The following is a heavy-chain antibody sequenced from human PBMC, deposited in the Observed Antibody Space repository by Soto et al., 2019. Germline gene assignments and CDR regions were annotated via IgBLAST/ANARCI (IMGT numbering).Heavy chain of an antibody. CDR3: ARGGREITRHLDY. Sequence: EVQLVESGGALVKPGGSLRLSCADSGFTFSSYSMNWVHQAPGKGLEWVSAISSSSAYIFYADSVKGRFTVSRDNAKNSLYLQMNSLSADDTAVYYCARGGREITRHLDYWGQGTLVTVSS. CDR1: GFTFSSYS. CDR2: ISSSSAYI. V-gene: IGHV3-21*01. D-gene: IGHD3-10*01. J-gene: IGHJ4*02.